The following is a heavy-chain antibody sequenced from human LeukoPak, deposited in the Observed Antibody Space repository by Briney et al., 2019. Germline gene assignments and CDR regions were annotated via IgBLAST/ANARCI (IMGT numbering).Heavy chain of an antibody. CDR2: ISAYNGNT. Sequence: ASVKVSCKASGYTFTSYGISWVRQAPGQGLEWMGWISAYNGNTNYAQRLQGRVTMTTDTSTSTAYMELRSLRSDDTAVYYCARDRYSSSWANFDYWGQGTLVTVSS. D-gene: IGHD6-13*01. V-gene: IGHV1-18*04. J-gene: IGHJ4*02. CDR3: ARDRYSSSWANFDY. CDR1: GYTFTSYG.